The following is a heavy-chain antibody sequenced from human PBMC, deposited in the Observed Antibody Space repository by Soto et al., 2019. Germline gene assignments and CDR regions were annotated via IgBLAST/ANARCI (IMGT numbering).Heavy chain of an antibody. J-gene: IGHJ4*01. CDR1: GFTFSSYA. CDR3: ANVALGLWCGELGY. D-gene: IGHD3-10*01. Sequence: EVQLLESGGGLVQPGGSLRLSCAASGFTFSSYAMSLVRQAPGKGLEWVSAISGSGGSTYYADSVKGRFTISIDKSKNPLYLEMNSLRTEDTAVYYWANVALGLWCGELGYWGHVTLVTVSS. V-gene: IGHV3-23*01. CDR2: ISGSGGST.